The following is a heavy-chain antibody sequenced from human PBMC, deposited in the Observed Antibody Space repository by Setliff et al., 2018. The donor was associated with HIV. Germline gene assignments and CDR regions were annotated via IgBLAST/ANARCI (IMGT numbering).Heavy chain of an antibody. V-gene: IGHV1-46*01. CDR2: INPSGGST. Sequence: ASVKVSCKASGYTFTSYYMHWVRQAPGQGLEWMGVINPSGGSTSYAQKFQGRVTMTRDTSTSTVYMELSSLRSEDTAVYYCARAQGYCSSTSCYFQDLFDPWGQGTLVTVSS. CDR1: GYTFTSYY. CDR3: ARAQGYCSSTSCYFQDLFDP. D-gene: IGHD2-2*01. J-gene: IGHJ5*02.